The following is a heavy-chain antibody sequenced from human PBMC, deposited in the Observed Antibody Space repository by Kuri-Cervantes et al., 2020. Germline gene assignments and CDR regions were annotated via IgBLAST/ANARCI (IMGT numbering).Heavy chain of an antibody. V-gene: IGHV1-18*01. J-gene: IGHJ5*02. Sequence: ASVKVSCKASGYTFSIYAITWVRQAPGQGLEWMGWINPNNDNTNHAQILQGRVTMTTDTSTSTAYMELRSLRSDDTAIYYCARDHSGGWFDPWGQGVLVTVSS. CDR3: ARDHSGGWFDP. CDR1: GYTFSIYA. D-gene: IGHD1-26*01. CDR2: INPNNDNT.